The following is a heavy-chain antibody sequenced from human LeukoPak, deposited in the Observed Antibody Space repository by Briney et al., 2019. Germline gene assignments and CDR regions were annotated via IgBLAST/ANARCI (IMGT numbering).Heavy chain of an antibody. J-gene: IGHJ5*02. CDR1: GGSISSYY. Sequence: SETLSLTCTVSGGSISSYYWSWIRQPPGKGLEWIGYIYYSGSTNYNPSLKSRVTISVDTSKNQFSLKLSSVTAADTAVYYCARRRSRDNWFDPWGQGTPVTVSS. V-gene: IGHV4-59*08. CDR3: ARRRSRDNWFDP. D-gene: IGHD6-13*01. CDR2: IYYSGST.